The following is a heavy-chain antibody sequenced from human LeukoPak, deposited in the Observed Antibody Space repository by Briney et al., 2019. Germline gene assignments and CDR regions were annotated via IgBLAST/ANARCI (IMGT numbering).Heavy chain of an antibody. V-gene: IGHV3-23*01. J-gene: IGHJ4*02. CDR1: GLIFSSYG. D-gene: IGHD4-11*01. CDR3: AKGPLDYIHGTHYFDY. CDR2: ISCIGGIT. Sequence: PGGTLRLSCAAPGLIFSSYGMSSVRQAPGKGLEWVSAISCIGGITHYADSVKGRVTISRDNSKNTLYLQMNSLRAEDTAVYYCAKGPLDYIHGTHYFDYWGQGTLVTVSS.